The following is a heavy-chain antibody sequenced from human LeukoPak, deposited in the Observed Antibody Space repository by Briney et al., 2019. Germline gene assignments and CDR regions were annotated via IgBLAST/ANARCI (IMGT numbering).Heavy chain of an antibody. CDR2: IYTSGST. J-gene: IGHJ3*02. D-gene: IGHD3-16*01. CDR1: GGSISSGSYY. CDR3: ARDPTVGEHFDI. Sequence: PSETLSLTCTVSGGSISSGSYYWSWIRQPAGKGLEWIGRIYTSGSTNYNPSLKSRVTISVDTSKNQFSLKLSSVTAADTAVYYCARDPTVGEHFDIWGQGTMVTVSS. V-gene: IGHV4-61*02.